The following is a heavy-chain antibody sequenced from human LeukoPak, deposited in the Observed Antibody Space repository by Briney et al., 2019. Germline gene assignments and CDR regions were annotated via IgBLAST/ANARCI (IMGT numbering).Heavy chain of an antibody. D-gene: IGHD2-15*01. CDR3: ARDVAGTQDSGP. CDR2: INPSGGST. V-gene: IGHV1-46*01. CDR1: GYTFTSYY. Sequence: ASVKVSCKASGYTFTSYYMHWVRQAPGQGLEWTGIINPSGGSTSYAQKFQGRVTMTRDTSTSTVYMELSSLRSEDTAVYYCARDVAGTQDSGPWGQGTLATVSS. J-gene: IGHJ5*02.